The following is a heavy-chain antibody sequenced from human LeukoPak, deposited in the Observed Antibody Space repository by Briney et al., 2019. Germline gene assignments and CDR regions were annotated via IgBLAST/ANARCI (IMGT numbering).Heavy chain of an antibody. CDR2: ISYDGSKK. J-gene: IGHJ4*02. Sequence: GGSLRLSCAASGFTFSSYAMHWVRQAPGKGLEWVAVISYDGSKKYYADSVKGRFTISRDNSKYTLYLQMNSLGGEDTAVYYCAREGSSSWYRGRLDYWGQGTLVTVSS. D-gene: IGHD6-13*01. CDR3: AREGSSSWYRGRLDY. CDR1: GFTFSSYA. V-gene: IGHV3-30*01.